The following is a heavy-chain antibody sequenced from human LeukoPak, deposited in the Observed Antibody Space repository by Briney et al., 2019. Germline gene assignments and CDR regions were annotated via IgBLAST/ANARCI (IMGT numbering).Heavy chain of an antibody. Sequence: PSETLSLTCAVYGGSFSGYYWSWLRQPPGKGLEWIGEINHSGSTNYNPSLKSRVTISVDTSKNQFSLKLSSVTAADTAVYYCARGVSGSYYGYWGQGTLVTVSS. CDR2: INHSGST. CDR3: ARGVSGSYYGY. J-gene: IGHJ4*02. V-gene: IGHV4-34*01. D-gene: IGHD1-26*01. CDR1: GGSFSGYY.